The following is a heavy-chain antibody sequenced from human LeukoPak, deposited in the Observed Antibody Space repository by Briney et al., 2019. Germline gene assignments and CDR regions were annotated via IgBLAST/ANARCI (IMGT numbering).Heavy chain of an antibody. D-gene: IGHD6-19*01. CDR1: GGSISSSSNY. V-gene: IGHV4-39*01. CDR2: IYSSGST. CDR3: AGSGWFSPEYFQH. Sequence: SETLSLTCTVSGGSISSSSNYWGWIRQPPGKGLEWIGNIYSSGSTYYNPSLKSRVTISVDTSKNQFSLKLSSVTAADTAVYYCAGSGWFSPEYFQHWGQGALVTVSS. J-gene: IGHJ1*01.